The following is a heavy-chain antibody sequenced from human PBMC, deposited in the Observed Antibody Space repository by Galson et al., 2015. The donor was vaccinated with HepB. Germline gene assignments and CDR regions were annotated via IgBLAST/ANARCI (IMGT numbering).Heavy chain of an antibody. V-gene: IGHV3-9*01. CDR3: AKDVAARVKRNGPYYSYYYMDV. D-gene: IGHD6-6*01. CDR2: ISWNSGSI. CDR1: GFTFDDYA. Sequence: SLRLSCAASGFTFDDYAMHWVRQAPGKGLEWVSGISWNSGSIGYADSVKGRFTISRDNAKNSVYLQVNSLRTEDTAFYYCAKDVAARVKRNGPYYSYYYMDVWGKGTTVTVSS. J-gene: IGHJ6*03.